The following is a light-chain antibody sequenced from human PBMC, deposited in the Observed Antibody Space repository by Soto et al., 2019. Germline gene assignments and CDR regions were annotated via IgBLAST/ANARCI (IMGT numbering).Light chain of an antibody. CDR3: MQPLQTPHT. Sequence: DIVMTQSPLSLSVTPGEPASISCRSSQSLLHSNGYNYLDWYLQKPGQSPQLLIYLGSNRASGVPDRFSGSGSGRDFTLRISRVEAEDVGFYYCMQPLQTPHTFGQGTKVDIK. CDR2: LGS. J-gene: IGKJ2*01. CDR1: QSLLHSNGYNY. V-gene: IGKV2-28*01.